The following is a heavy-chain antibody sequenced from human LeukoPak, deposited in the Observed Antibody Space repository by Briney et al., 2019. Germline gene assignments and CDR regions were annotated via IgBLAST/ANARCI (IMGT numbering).Heavy chain of an antibody. V-gene: IGHV1-18*01. CDR1: GYTFTSYG. Sequence: ASVKVSCKASGYTFTSYGISWVRQAPRQGLEWMGWISAYNGNTNYAQKLQGRVTMTTDTSTSTAYMELRSLRSDDTAVYYCAKEIRYDILTGSSDYFDYWGQGTLVTVSS. D-gene: IGHD3-9*01. CDR2: ISAYNGNT. CDR3: AKEIRYDILTGSSDYFDY. J-gene: IGHJ4*02.